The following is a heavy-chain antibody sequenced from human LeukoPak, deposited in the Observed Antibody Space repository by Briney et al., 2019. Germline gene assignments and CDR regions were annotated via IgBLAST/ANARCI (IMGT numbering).Heavy chain of an antibody. D-gene: IGHD6-13*01. J-gene: IGHJ6*03. CDR1: GFTFNAFA. CDR3: ARESHSSSWYYYYYYMDV. V-gene: IGHV3-7*01. CDR2: IKQDGSEK. Sequence: GGSLRLSCAASGFTFNAFAMIWVRQAPGKGLEWVANIKQDGSEKYYVDSVKGRFTISRDNAKNSLYLQMNSLRAEDTAVYYCARESHSSSWYYYYYYMDVWGKGTTVTISS.